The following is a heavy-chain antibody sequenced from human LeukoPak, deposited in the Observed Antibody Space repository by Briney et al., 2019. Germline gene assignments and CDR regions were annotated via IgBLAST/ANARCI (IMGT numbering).Heavy chain of an antibody. D-gene: IGHD2-15*01. J-gene: IGHJ5*02. CDR3: ARGMVEGTNWFDP. CDR1: DXTFSSYW. CDR2: INQDGSEK. V-gene: IGHV3-7*05. Sequence: PGGSLRLSCVASDXTFSSYWMHWVRQAAGKGQEWVANINQDGSEKYYVDSVRGRFTISRDNVKKSLYLQMNSLRGDDTAMYYCARGMVEGTNWFDPWGQGTLVTVSS.